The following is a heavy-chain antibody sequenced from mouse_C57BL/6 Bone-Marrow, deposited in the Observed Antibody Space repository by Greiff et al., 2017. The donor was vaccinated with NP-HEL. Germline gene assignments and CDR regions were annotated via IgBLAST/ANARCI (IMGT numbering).Heavy chain of an antibody. CDR2: IYPGDGDT. Sequence: QVQLQQSGPELVKPGASVKISCKASGYAFSSSWMNWVKQRPGKGLEWIGRIYPGDGDTNYNGKFKGKATLTPDKSSSTAYMQLSSLTSEDSAVYFCARNYGPYLYWYFDVWGTGTTVTVSS. CDR3: ARNYGPYLYWYFDV. CDR1: GYAFSSSW. D-gene: IGHD1-1*01. V-gene: IGHV1-82*01. J-gene: IGHJ1*03.